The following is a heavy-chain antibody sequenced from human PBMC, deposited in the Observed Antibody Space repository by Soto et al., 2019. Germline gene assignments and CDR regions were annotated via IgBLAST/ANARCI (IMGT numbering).Heavy chain of an antibody. J-gene: IGHJ6*02. Sequence: PSETLSLTCTVSGGSISSSSYYWGWIRQPPGKGLEWIGSIYYSGSTYYNPSLKSRVTISVDTSKNQFSLKLSSVTAADTAVYYCARAHGYRRINYYYSGMDVWGQGTTVTVS. CDR1: GGSISSSSYY. CDR2: IYYSGST. V-gene: IGHV4-39*01. D-gene: IGHD5-12*01. CDR3: ARAHGYRRINYYYSGMDV.